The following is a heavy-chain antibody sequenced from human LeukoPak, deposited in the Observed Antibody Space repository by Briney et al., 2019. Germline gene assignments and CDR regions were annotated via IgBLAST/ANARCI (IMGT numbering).Heavy chain of an antibody. Sequence: GGSLRLSRAAPKFTFSSYWMGGVRQAPGKGLEWVAHINQDGSQKYYVDSVKGRFTISRDNAENLLFLQMNSLRAEDTALYYCATYADSSGSYYSDYWGRGTLVTVSS. D-gene: IGHD3-22*01. CDR2: INQDGSQK. J-gene: IGHJ4*02. V-gene: IGHV3-7*01. CDR3: ATYADSSGSYYSDY. CDR1: KFTFSSYW.